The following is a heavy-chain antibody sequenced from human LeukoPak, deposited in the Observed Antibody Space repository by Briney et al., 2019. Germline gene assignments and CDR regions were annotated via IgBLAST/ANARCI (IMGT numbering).Heavy chain of an antibody. V-gene: IGHV4-39*07. Sequence: SETLSLTCTVSGGSISSTTYYWAWIRQPPGKGLEWIGSIYKTGSTNYSPSLKSRVTISVDTSKNQFSLKLSSVTAADTAVYYCASKIAVAGRGWFDPWGQGTLVTVSS. CDR2: IYKTGST. CDR3: ASKIAVAGRGWFDP. D-gene: IGHD6-19*01. CDR1: GGSISSTTYY. J-gene: IGHJ5*02.